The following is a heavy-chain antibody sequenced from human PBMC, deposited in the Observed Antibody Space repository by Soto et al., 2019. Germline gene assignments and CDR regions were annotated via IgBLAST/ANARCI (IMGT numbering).Heavy chain of an antibody. CDR3: AREGYHYGSGKRSNWFDP. J-gene: IGHJ5*02. V-gene: IGHV3-48*02. Sequence: GGSLRLSCAASGFTFSSYSMNWVRQAPGKGLEWVSYISSSSSTIYYADSVKGRFTISRDNAKNSLYLQMNSLRDEDTAVYYCAREGYHYGSGKRSNWFDPWGQGTLVTVSS. D-gene: IGHD3-10*01. CDR1: GFTFSSYS. CDR2: ISSSSSTI.